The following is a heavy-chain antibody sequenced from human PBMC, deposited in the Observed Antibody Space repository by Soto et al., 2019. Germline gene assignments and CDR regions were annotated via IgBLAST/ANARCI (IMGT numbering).Heavy chain of an antibody. Sequence: QVQLQESGPGLVKPSQTLSLTCTVSGGSISSGGYYWSWIRQPPGKGLEWIGYIYYTGSTYYNPSLKNRVTISVDTSKNQFSLKLTSVTAADTAVYYCARDEEVNYADYGGSDHYYGMDVWGQGTTVTVSS. J-gene: IGHJ6*02. CDR2: IYYTGST. V-gene: IGHV4-31*03. CDR1: GGSISSGGYY. CDR3: ARDEEVNYADYGGSDHYYGMDV. D-gene: IGHD4-17*01.